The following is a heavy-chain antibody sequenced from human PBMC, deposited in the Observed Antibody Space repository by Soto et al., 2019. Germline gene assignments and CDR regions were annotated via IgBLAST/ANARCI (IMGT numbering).Heavy chain of an antibody. V-gene: IGHV3-23*01. D-gene: IGHD6-19*01. CDR1: GFTFNINA. CDR2: TGATGRTT. J-gene: IGHJ4*02. CDR3: ATGPGYSSGWGPFDY. Sequence: GGSLILSCAASGFTFNINAKTGVRQAPGKGLEWVSTTGATGRTTYYADSVKGRFTVSRDNSTSTAYMELSSLRSEDTAVYYCATGPGYSSGWGPFDYWGQGTLVMSPQ.